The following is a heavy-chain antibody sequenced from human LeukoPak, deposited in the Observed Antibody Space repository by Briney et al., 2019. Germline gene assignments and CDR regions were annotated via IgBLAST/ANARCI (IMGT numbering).Heavy chain of an antibody. Sequence: GASVKVSCKASGYTFTSYGISWVRQAPGQGLEWMGWISAYNGNTNYAQKLQGRVTMTTDTSTSTAYMELRSLRSEDTAVYYCARGPRSRVLRYFDWLGDYYYYMDVWGKGTTVTVSS. D-gene: IGHD3-9*01. CDR3: ARGPRSRVLRYFDWLGDYYYYMDV. V-gene: IGHV1-18*01. CDR2: ISAYNGNT. J-gene: IGHJ6*03. CDR1: GYTFTSYG.